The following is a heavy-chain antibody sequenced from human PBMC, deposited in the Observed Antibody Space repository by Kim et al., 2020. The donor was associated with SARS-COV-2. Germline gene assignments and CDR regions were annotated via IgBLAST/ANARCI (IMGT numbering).Heavy chain of an antibody. V-gene: IGHV4-4*08. CDR2: IYSSGNT. J-gene: IGHJ1*01. D-gene: IGHD2-15*01. CDR1: GGSINNYY. CDR3: ARSFCSGGSCYYNRPFEY. Sequence: SETLSLTCKVSGGSINNYYWNWIRQSPGKGLEWIGYIYSSGNTNYNPSLERRVTITVDTSRNQFSLSLTSVTAADTAVYYCARSFCSGGSCYYNRPFEY.